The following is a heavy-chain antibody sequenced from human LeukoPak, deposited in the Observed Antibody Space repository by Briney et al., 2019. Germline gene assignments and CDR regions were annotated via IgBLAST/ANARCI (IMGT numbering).Heavy chain of an antibody. V-gene: IGHV3-30-3*01. CDR2: ISYDGSNK. D-gene: IGHD2-2*01. CDR3: ARERYGEIVVVPAVHTPHYYFDY. Sequence: GGSLRLSCAASGFTFSSYAMHWVRQAPGKGLEWVAVISYDGSNKYYADSVKGRFTISRDNSKNTLYLQMNSLRAEDTAVYYCARERYGEIVVVPAVHTPHYYFDYWGQGTLVTVSS. J-gene: IGHJ4*02. CDR1: GFTFSSYA.